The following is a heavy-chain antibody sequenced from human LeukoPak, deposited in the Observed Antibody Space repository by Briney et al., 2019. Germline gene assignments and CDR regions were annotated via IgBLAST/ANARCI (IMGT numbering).Heavy chain of an antibody. Sequence: KPGGSLRLSCAASGFTFSNAWMSWVRQAPGKGLEWVGRIKSKSDGGTIEYAGTVKGRFAISRDDSKNTLYLQMSSLKTEDTALYHCTIAWKTGRFDPWGQGTLVTVSS. CDR2: IKSKSDGGTI. V-gene: IGHV3-15*01. CDR1: GFTFSNAW. J-gene: IGHJ5*02. CDR3: TIAWKTGRFDP. D-gene: IGHD1-1*01.